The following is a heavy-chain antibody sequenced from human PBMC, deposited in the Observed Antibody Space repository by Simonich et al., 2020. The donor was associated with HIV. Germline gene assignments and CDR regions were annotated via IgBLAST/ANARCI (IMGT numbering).Heavy chain of an antibody. D-gene: IGHD4-17*01. V-gene: IGHV4-34*01. CDR2: INHSGTT. J-gene: IGHJ4*02. Sequence: QVQLQQWGAGLLKPSETLSLTCAVYGGSFSGYYWSWIRQPPGKGLEWFGEINHSGTTNYNPSPKSRVTISVDTSKNQFSLKLSSVTAADTAVYYCARRHPTTVTTPYFDYWGQGTLVTVSS. CDR1: GGSFSGYY. CDR3: ARRHPTTVTTPYFDY.